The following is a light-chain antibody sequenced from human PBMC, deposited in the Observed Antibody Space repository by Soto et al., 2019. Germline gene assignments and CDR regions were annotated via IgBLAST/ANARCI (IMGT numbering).Light chain of an antibody. CDR3: QQCYSTPRT. CDR2: WAS. V-gene: IGKV4-1*01. Sequence: DIVMTQSPDSLAVSLGERATINCKSSQSVLYSSNNKNYLTWYQQKPGQPPKVLIYWASTRESGVPDRFSGSGSGTDFTLTISSLQAEDVAVYYCQQCYSTPRTFGQGTKVKIK. CDR1: QSVLYSSNNKNY. J-gene: IGKJ1*01.